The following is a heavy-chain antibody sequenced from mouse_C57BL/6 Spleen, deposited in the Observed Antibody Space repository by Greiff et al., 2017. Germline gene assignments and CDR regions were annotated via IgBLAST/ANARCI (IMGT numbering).Heavy chain of an antibody. CDR1: GYTFTSYW. J-gene: IGHJ2*01. CDR3: GGYYDYDFDY. Sequence: QVQLKQPGAELVRPGTSVKLSCKASGYTFTSYWMHWVKQRPGQGLEWIGVIDPSDSYTNYNQKFKGKATLTVDTSSSTAYMQLSSLTSEDSAVYYCGGYYDYDFDYWGQGTTLTVSS. D-gene: IGHD2-4*01. CDR2: IDPSDSYT. V-gene: IGHV1-59*01.